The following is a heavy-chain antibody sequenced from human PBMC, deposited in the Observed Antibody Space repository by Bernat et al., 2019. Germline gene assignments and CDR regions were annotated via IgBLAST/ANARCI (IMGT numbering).Heavy chain of an antibody. D-gene: IGHD6-13*01. J-gene: IGHJ3*02. CDR2: IWNDGSNK. CDR3: ARGKGSNSLDAFDI. V-gene: IGHV3-33*01. Sequence: QVQLVESGGGVVQPGTSLRLSCAASGFTFSDYGMHWVRQVPGKGLEWVAVIWNDGSNKNYAESVKGRFTMSRDNSKNTLYLQMNSLRAEDTAVYYCARGKGSNSLDAFDIWGQGTMVTVSS. CDR1: GFTFSDYG.